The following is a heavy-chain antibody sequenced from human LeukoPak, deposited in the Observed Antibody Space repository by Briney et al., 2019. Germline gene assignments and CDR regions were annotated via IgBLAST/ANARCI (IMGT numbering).Heavy chain of an antibody. Sequence: GGSLRLSCAASGFTFSSYAMSWVRQAPGKGLEWVSAISGSGGSTYYADSVKGRFTISRDNSKNTLYLQMNSLRAEGTAVYYCAKGGTTMVQGVIIIRDFDYWGQGTLVTVSS. CDR2: ISGSGGST. V-gene: IGHV3-23*01. D-gene: IGHD3-10*01. CDR3: AKGGTTMVQGVIIIRDFDY. CDR1: GFTFSSYA. J-gene: IGHJ4*02.